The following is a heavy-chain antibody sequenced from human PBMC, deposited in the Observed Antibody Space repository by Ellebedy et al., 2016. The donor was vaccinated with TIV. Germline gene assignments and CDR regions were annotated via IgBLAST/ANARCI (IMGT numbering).Heavy chain of an antibody. Sequence: PGGSLRLSCAASGFTFSGYAMNWVRQAPGKGLEWISYIGGSGTTLYYADPVKGRFTSSRDNAKNSLYLQMNSLRVEDTAVYYCTTDTYGYFDFWGQGTLVTVSS. CDR2: IGGSGTTL. J-gene: IGHJ4*02. D-gene: IGHD3-10*01. CDR3: TTDTYGYFDF. V-gene: IGHV3-48*03. CDR1: GFTFSGYA.